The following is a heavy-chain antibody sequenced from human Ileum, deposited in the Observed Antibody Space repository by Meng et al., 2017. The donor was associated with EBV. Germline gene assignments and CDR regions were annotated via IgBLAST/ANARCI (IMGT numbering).Heavy chain of an antibody. V-gene: IGHV4-30-4*01. Sequence: QVQLQESGPGLGKPSQTLSLTCTVSVGSISSSNYYWSWIRQPPGKGLEWSGHIYNSGSTYYNPSLKSRITISVDTSKNQFSLKLSSVTAADTAVYYCARGQKGYFDLWGRGTLVTVSS. CDR3: ARGQKGYFDL. CDR1: VGSISSSNYY. CDR2: IYNSGST. J-gene: IGHJ2*01.